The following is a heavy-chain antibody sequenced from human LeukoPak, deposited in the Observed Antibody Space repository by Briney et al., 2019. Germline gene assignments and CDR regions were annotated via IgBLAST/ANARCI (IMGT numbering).Heavy chain of an antibody. D-gene: IGHD3-22*01. Sequence: GGSLRLSYAASGFTFSSHWMTWVRQAPGKGLEWVANIKEDGSKKNYVDSVKGRFTISRDNAKNSLYLQMNSLRAEDTAVYHCATPLDYYDSSGYHQGGDWGQGTLVTVSS. CDR1: GFTFSSHW. CDR2: IKEDGSKK. J-gene: IGHJ4*02. V-gene: IGHV3-7*03. CDR3: ATPLDYYDSSGYHQGGD.